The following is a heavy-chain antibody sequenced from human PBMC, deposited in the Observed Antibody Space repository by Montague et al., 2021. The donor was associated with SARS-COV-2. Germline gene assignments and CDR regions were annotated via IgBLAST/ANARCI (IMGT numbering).Heavy chain of an antibody. J-gene: IGHJ6*02. V-gene: IGHV4-59*12. CDR2: IYYSGTT. D-gene: IGHD3-10*01. Sequence: SETLSLTCTVSGGSISSNYWSWIRQPAGKGLEWIGCIYYSGTTNYNPSLKSRVTISVDTSKNQFSLKLSSVTAADTAVYYCARAGSGSDSFYYYYGMDVWGQGTPVTVSS. CDR1: GGSISSNY. CDR3: ARAGSGSDSFYYYYGMDV.